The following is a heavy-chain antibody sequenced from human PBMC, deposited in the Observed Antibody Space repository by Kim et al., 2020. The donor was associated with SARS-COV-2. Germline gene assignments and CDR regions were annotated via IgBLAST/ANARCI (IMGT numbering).Heavy chain of an antibody. CDR2: SYYSGST. D-gene: IGHD2-15*01. V-gene: IGHV4-59*01. CDR1: GGSISSYY. CDR3: ARWGLYCSGGSCRDY. J-gene: IGHJ4*02. Sequence: SETLSLTCTVSGGSISSYYWSWIRQPPGKGLEWIGYSYYSGSTNYNPSLKSRVTISVDTSKNQIPLKLSSVTAADTAVDYCARWGLYCSGGSCRDYLAQG.